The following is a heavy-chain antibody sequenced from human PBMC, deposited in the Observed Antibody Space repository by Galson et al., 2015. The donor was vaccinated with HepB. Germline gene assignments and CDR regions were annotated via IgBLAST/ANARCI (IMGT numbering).Heavy chain of an antibody. D-gene: IGHD2-15*01. Sequence: SLRLSCAASGFTFSSYSMTWVRQAPGKGLEWVSSISSSNSYIYYADSVKGRFTISRDNAKNSLYLHMNSLRAEDTALYYCARSLGSVTTAFWGQGTLVTVSS. CDR3: ARSLGSVTTAF. CDR2: ISSSNSYI. J-gene: IGHJ1*01. CDR1: GFTFSSYS. V-gene: IGHV3-21*01.